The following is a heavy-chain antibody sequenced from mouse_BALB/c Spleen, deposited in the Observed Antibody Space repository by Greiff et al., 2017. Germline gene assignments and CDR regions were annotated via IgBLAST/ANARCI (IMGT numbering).Heavy chain of an antibody. CDR2: ISSGGSYT. CDR1: GFTFSSYA. Sequence: EVQVVESGGGLVKPGGSLKLSCAASGFTFSSYAMSWVRQSPEKRLEWVAEISSGGSYTYYPDSVKGRFTISRDNAKNTLYLQMSSLRSEDTAMYYCARLITTRGDYWGQGTSVTVSS. J-gene: IGHJ4*01. D-gene: IGHD2-4*01. CDR3: ARLITTRGDY. V-gene: IGHV5-9-3*01.